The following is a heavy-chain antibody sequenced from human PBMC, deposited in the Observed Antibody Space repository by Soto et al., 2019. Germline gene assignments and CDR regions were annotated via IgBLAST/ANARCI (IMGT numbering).Heavy chain of an antibody. J-gene: IGHJ6*02. V-gene: IGHV3-7*04. Sequence: DVQLVESGGGLVQPGGSLRLSCAPYRFTFSNYWMTWVRQAPGKGLEWVAHINKDGSEKLHVDSVKGRFIISRDNAKNSLYLHMNSLRAEDTAVYYCARAAYNNDGLDVWGLGTTVTVS. CDR3: ARAAYNNDGLDV. CDR2: INKDGSEK. D-gene: IGHD1-1*01. CDR1: RFTFSNYW.